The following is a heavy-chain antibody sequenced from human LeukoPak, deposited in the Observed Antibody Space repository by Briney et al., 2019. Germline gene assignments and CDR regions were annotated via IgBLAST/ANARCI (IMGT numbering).Heavy chain of an antibody. CDR2: IKQDGSEK. Sequence: PGGSLRLSCAASGVMFPSYWMTWVRQAPGKGLEWVANIKQDGSEKYYVDSVKGRFTISRDNAKNSVYLQMNSLRAEDTAVYYCAKDGPTTVTPSGMDVWGQGTTVTVSS. D-gene: IGHD4-17*01. CDR1: GVMFPSYW. V-gene: IGHV3-7*01. CDR3: AKDGPTTVTPSGMDV. J-gene: IGHJ6*02.